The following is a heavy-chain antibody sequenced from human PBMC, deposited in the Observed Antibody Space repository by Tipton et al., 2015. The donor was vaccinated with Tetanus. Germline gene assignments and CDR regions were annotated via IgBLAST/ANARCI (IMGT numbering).Heavy chain of an antibody. CDR1: GFTFSSYA. J-gene: IGHJ4*02. D-gene: IGHD2-15*01. Sequence: SLRLSCSASGFTFSSYAMHWVRQAPGKGLEYVSAISSNGGSTYYADSVKGRFTISRDNSKNTLYLQMSSLRAEDTAVYYCVKDTGDIVVVVAATPFDYWDQGTLVTVSS. V-gene: IGHV3-64D*08. CDR3: VKDTGDIVVVVAATPFDY. CDR2: ISSNGGST.